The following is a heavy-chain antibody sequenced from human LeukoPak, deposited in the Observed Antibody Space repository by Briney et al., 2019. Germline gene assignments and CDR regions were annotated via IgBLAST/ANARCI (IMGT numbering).Heavy chain of an antibody. D-gene: IGHD6-19*01. CDR3: ARGSGWYLY. V-gene: IGHV4-4*07. CDR1: GGSIRSYD. Sequence: SETLSLTCTVSGGSIRSYDWSWIRQPAGKGLEWIGRIYSSGSTNYNPSLNSRVTMPVDMSKNQVSLKLTSVIAADTAVYYCARGSGWYLYWGQGALVTVSS. CDR2: IYSSGST. J-gene: IGHJ4*02.